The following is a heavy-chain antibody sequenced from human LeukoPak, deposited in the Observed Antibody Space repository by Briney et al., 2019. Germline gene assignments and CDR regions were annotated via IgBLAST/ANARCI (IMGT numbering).Heavy chain of an antibody. V-gene: IGHV4-34*01. Sequence: PSETLSLTCAVYGGSFSGYYWSWIRQPPGKGLEWIGEINHSGSTNYNPSLKSRVTISVDTSKNQFSLKLSSVTAADTAVYYCARAGILTTYYYYGMDVWGQGTTVTVSS. CDR3: ARAGILTTYYYYGMDV. J-gene: IGHJ6*02. CDR2: INHSGST. CDR1: GGSFSGYY. D-gene: IGHD3-9*01.